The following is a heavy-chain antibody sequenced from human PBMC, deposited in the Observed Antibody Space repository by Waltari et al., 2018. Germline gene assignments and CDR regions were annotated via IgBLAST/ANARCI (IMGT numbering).Heavy chain of an antibody. J-gene: IGHJ4*02. CDR2: IYHSGST. CDR1: GYSISSGYY. Sequence: QVQLQESGPGLVKPSETLSLTCAVSGYSISSGYYWGWIRQPPGKGLEWIGSIYHSGSTYYNPSLKSRVTISVDTSKNQFSLKLSSVTAADTAVYYCARERDNYYDSSGYYSLWGQGTLVTVSS. V-gene: IGHV4-38-2*02. CDR3: ARERDNYYDSSGYYSL. D-gene: IGHD3-22*01.